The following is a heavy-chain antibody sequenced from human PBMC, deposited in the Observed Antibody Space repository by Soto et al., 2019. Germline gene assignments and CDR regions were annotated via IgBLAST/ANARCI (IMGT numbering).Heavy chain of an antibody. CDR2: INPNSGGK. V-gene: IGHV1-2*02. CDR1: GYTFTGYY. J-gene: IGHJ6*02. CDR3: ARNDYGDLGGMDV. D-gene: IGHD4-17*01. Sequence: ASVTVSCKTSGYTFTGYYIHWVRQAPGQGHEWMGGINPNSGGKNYAQKFQGRVTMTRDTSISTAYMELSRLRSDDTAVYYCARNDYGDLGGMDVWGQGTTVTVSS.